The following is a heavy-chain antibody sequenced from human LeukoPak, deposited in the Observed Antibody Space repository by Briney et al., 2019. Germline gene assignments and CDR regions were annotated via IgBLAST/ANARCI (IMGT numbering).Heavy chain of an antibody. Sequence: GGSLRLSCTTSGFSFDDFGVTWVRQPPGKGLERVGFIRSKPYGGTTEYAASVKGRFTISRDESKSVAYLQMNSLKTEDTAVYYCSRALSTVVRGVISGLIDYWGQGILVTVSS. CDR3: SRALSTVVRGVISGLIDY. CDR2: IRSKPYGGTT. J-gene: IGHJ4*02. D-gene: IGHD3-10*01. V-gene: IGHV3-49*04. CDR1: GFSFDDFG.